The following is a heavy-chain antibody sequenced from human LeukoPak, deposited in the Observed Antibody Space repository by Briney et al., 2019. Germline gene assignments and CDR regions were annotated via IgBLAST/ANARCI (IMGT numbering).Heavy chain of an antibody. CDR3: ARITTAVAGADY. D-gene: IGHD6-19*01. J-gene: IGHJ4*02. Sequence: PGGSLRLSCGAYGFTFSSSWMSWVRRAPGKGLEWVANIKKDGSEKYYVDSVKGRFTISRDNTKNSLYLQMDSLRAEDTAVYYCARITTAVAGADYWGQGTLATVSS. CDR2: IKKDGSEK. CDR1: GFTFSSSW. V-gene: IGHV3-7*01.